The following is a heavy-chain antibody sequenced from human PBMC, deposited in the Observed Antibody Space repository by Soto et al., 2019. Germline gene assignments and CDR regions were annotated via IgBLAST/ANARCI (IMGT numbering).Heavy chain of an antibody. J-gene: IGHJ6*02. CDR2: IIPLFGTT. D-gene: IGHD3-10*01. V-gene: IGHV1-69*01. Sequence: QVQVVQSGVEVRRPGSSVKVSCKASGDTFKNCVISWVRQAPGQGLEWMGGIIPLFGTTDFAQRFQGRLTITTDESTTTAYMELSRLRAEDTDTYYCAAELGFGKLSVVWGQGTTVIVS. CDR3: AAELGFGKLSVV. CDR1: GDTFKNCV.